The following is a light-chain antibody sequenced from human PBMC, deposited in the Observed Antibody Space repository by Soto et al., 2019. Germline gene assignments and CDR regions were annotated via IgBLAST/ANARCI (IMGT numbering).Light chain of an antibody. J-gene: IGKJ1*01. CDR1: QSIDNRY. V-gene: IGKV3-20*01. CDR2: ATS. CDR3: QQYFGSSWT. Sequence: EIVLTQSPGTLSSSPGERATLSCRASQSIDNRYLAGYQHKPGQAPRLLIYATSSRATGIPDRFGGSGSGTDYTLTINRLEPGDFAVYYCQQYFGSSWTFGQGTKVDIK.